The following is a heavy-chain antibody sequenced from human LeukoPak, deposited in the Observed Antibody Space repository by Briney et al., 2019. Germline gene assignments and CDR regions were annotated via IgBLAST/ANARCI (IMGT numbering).Heavy chain of an antibody. Sequence: SETQSLTCTVSGDSISGYYWSWIRQPPGKGLEWIGYIYYSGITNYNPSLKSRVTISVDTSQNQFSLKVNSMTAADTAVYHCARVYDINLHYFDYWGQGTLVTVSS. CDR2: IYYSGIT. D-gene: IGHD3-9*01. CDR3: ARVYDINLHYFDY. J-gene: IGHJ4*02. V-gene: IGHV4-59*12. CDR1: GDSISGYY.